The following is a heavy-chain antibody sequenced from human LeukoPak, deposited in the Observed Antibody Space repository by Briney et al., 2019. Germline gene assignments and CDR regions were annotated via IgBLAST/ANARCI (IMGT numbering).Heavy chain of an antibody. CDR1: GFTFSSYG. V-gene: IGHV3-30*18. CDR2: ISYDGSNK. J-gene: IGHJ4*02. CDR3: AKDRSGYGSGSYSFDY. D-gene: IGHD3-10*01. Sequence: GGFLRLSCAASGFTFSSYGMHWVRQAPGKGLEWVAVISYDGSNKYYADSVKGRFTISRDNSKNTLYLQMNSLRVEDTAVYYCAKDRSGYGSGSYSFDYWGQGTLVTVSS.